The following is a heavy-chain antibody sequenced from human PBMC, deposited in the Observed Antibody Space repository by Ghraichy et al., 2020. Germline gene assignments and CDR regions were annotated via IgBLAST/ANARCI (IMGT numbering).Heavy chain of an antibody. Sequence: GESLRLSCVGSGFTFSSYSMNWVRQSPGKGLEWVSYITSSSSFISYADSVKGRFTISRDNAHNSLYLQVNSLRDEDTAVYFCARGSKVVRFFYYDGMDVWGQGTTVTVSS. CDR1: GFTFSSYS. CDR2: ITSSSSFI. D-gene: IGHD4-23*01. CDR3: ARGSKVVRFFYYDGMDV. V-gene: IGHV3-48*02. J-gene: IGHJ6*02.